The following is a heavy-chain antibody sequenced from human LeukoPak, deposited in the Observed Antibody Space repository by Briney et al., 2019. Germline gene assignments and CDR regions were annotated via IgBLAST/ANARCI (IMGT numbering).Heavy chain of an antibody. CDR1: GFTFDDYG. J-gene: IGHJ4*02. CDR2: INWNGGST. V-gene: IGHV3-20*04. D-gene: IGHD6-13*01. CDR3: ARGVFRGGQQLVYY. Sequence: TGGSLRLSCAASGFTFDDYGMSWVRQAPGKGLEWVSGINWNGGSTGYADSVKGRFTISRDNAKNSLYLQMNSLRAEDTALYYCARGVFRGGQQLVYYWGQGTLVTVSS.